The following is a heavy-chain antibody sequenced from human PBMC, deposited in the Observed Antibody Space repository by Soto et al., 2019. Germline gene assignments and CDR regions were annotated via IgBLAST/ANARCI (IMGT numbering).Heavy chain of an antibody. J-gene: IGHJ4*02. CDR1: GFTFDEYA. Sequence: GGSLRLSCAASGFTFDEYAMHWVRQAPGKGLEWVSGISWNSGSIGYADSAKGRFTISRDNAKNSLYLQMNSLRAEDTALYYCVKDYDSSGYYPDYWGQGTLVTVSS. V-gene: IGHV3-9*01. CDR2: ISWNSGSI. D-gene: IGHD3-22*01. CDR3: VKDYDSSGYYPDY.